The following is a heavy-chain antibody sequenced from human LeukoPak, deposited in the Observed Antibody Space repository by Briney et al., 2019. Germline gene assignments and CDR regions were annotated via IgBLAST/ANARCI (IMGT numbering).Heavy chain of an antibody. CDR3: VRGRFGELLFDH. CDR1: GFTFDDHG. J-gene: IGHJ4*02. CDR2: ISSNSSHI. V-gene: IGHV3-20*04. Sequence: PGGSLRLSCAASGFTFDDHGMSWVRQPPGKGLEWVSCISSNSSHIYYADSVKGRFTISRDNAKNSLYLQMNSLRAEDTALYYCVRGRFGELLFDHWGQGTLVTVPS. D-gene: IGHD3-10*01.